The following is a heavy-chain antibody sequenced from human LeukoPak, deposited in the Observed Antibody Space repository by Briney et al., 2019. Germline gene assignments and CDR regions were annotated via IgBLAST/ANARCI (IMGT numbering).Heavy chain of an antibody. D-gene: IGHD5-12*01. J-gene: IGHJ4*02. CDR1: GFTVNDAW. CDR3: ASEDPWLPVKEITF. V-gene: IGHV3-15*01. CDR2: IKNRAGGGST. Sequence: GSLRLSCAASGFTVNDAWMSWVRQAPGKGLEWVGRIKNRAGGGSTDYAAPVKGRFTISRDDSKNTLYLQMNSLKPEDTAVYYCASEDPWLPVKEITFWGQGTLVTVSS.